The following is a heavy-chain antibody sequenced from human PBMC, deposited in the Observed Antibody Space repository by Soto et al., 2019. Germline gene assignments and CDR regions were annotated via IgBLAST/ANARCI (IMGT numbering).Heavy chain of an antibody. CDR2: ISHSCST. J-gene: IGHJ6*02. V-gene: IGHV4-34*01. CDR1: GGSFSGYS. CDR3: ARDGTRFLEWFMPGEDYGMDV. Sequence: QVQLQQWGAGLLKPSETLSLTCAVYGGSFSGYSWSWIRQPPGKGLEWIAEISHSCSTNYSPARNGRVTISVDTSRKQFSLKLSSVTAADTAVYYCARDGTRFLEWFMPGEDYGMDVWGQGTTVTVSS. D-gene: IGHD3-3*01.